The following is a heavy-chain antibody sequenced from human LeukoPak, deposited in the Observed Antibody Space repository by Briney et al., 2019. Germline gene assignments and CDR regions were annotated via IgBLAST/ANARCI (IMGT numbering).Heavy chain of an antibody. Sequence: SQTLSLTCAISGDSVSSNSVTWNWIRQSPSRGLEWLGRTYYRSTWYNDYAVSMRGRITVNPDTSRNQFSLHLNSVTPEDTAVYYCARRLTQYDCFDPWGQGILVTVSS. CDR1: GDSVSSNSVT. CDR2: TYYRSTWYN. CDR3: ARRLTQYDCFDP. J-gene: IGHJ5*02. V-gene: IGHV6-1*01. D-gene: IGHD2-2*01.